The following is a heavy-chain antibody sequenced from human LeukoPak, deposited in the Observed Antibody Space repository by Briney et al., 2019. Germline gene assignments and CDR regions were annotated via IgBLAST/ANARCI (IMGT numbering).Heavy chain of an antibody. CDR1: GYTFTGYY. CDR3: ARVGITMIVAYSYYYGMDV. Sequence: ASVKVSCKASGYTFTGYYMHWVRQAPGQGLEWMGWINPNSGGTNYAQKFQGRVTMTRDTSISTAYMELSRLRSDDTAVYYCARVGITMIVAYSYYYGMDVWGQGTTVTVSS. V-gene: IGHV1-2*02. J-gene: IGHJ6*02. CDR2: INPNSGGT. D-gene: IGHD3-22*01.